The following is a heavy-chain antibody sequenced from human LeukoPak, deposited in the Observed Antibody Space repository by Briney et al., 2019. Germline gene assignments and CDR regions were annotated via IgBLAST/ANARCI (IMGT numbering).Heavy chain of an antibody. V-gene: IGHV3-20*04. Sequence: AGSLTLSCAAYGLTFANYCISWVRQAPGKGLEWVSGINWNGGSTGYADSVKGRFTISRDNAKNSLYLQMNSLRAEDTPLYYCARGNEYAFDFDYGGEGTLVTVS. CDR2: INWNGGST. J-gene: IGHJ4*02. CDR1: GLTFANYC. CDR3: ARGNEYAFDFDY. D-gene: IGHD1-1*01.